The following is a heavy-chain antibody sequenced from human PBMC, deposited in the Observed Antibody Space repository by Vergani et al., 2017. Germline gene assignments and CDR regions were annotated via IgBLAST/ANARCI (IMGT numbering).Heavy chain of an antibody. J-gene: IGHJ5*02. D-gene: IGHD3-16*01. CDR2: IDYSGST. V-gene: IGHV4-61*10. CDR3: AGDLGDWFDP. CDR1: GGSVSSGSYY. Sequence: QVQLQESGPGLVKPSETLSLTCSVSGGSVSSGSYYWGWIRQPAGKGLEWIGYIDYSGSTNYNPSLKSRVTISVDTSKNQFSLKLSSVTAADTAVYYCAGDLGDWFDPWGQGTLVTVSS.